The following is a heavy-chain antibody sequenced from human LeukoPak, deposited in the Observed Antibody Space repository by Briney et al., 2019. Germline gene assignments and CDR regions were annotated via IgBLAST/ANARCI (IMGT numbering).Heavy chain of an antibody. Sequence: GGSLRLSCEASGFTFRSYAMTWVRQAPGKGLEWVSAISGSGAKTYYADSVKGRFTISRDNSKNTLYLQMNSLRAEDTAVYYCASNWNLDCWSQGTLVTVSS. CDR1: GFTFRSYA. CDR2: ISGSGAKT. V-gene: IGHV3-23*01. D-gene: IGHD1-1*01. CDR3: ASNWNLDC. J-gene: IGHJ4*02.